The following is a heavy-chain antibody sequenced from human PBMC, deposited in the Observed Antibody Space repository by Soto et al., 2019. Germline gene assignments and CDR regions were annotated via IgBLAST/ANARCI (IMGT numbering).Heavy chain of an antibody. V-gene: IGHV1-18*01. Sequence: QVRLVQSGPEVKKPGASVRVSCKASGYTFANYGITWVRQTSGQGLEWLGWISGYNINTLSAKKFEGRVTLTTDKSTYRVYMELISLKSDDTAIYFCARERRRDPLLYWGQGTLVTVSS. J-gene: IGHJ4*02. CDR3: ARERRRDPLLY. CDR2: ISGYNINT. CDR1: GYTFANYG.